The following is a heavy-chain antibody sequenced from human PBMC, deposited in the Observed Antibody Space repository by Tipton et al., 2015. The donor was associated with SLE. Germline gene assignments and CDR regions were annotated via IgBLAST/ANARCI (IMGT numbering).Heavy chain of an antibody. CDR3: ARGGVVVIDAFDI. V-gene: IGHV4-59*01. Sequence: LRLSCTGSGGSISSYYWSWIRQPPGKGLEWIGYIYYSGSTNYNPSLKSRVTISVDTSKNQFSLKLSSVTAADTAVYYCARGGVVVIDAFDIWGQGTMVTVSS. CDR1: GGSISSYY. D-gene: IGHD2-21*01. J-gene: IGHJ3*02. CDR2: IYYSGST.